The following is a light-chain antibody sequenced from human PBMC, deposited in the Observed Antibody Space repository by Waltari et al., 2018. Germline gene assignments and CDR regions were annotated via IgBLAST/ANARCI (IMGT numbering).Light chain of an antibody. CDR3: CSYAGSYV. CDR1: SSDVGGYNY. J-gene: IGLJ2*01. V-gene: IGLV2-11*01. CDR2: DVS. Sequence: QSALTQPRSVSGSPGQSVTIPCTGTSSDVGGYNYVSWYQQHPGKAPKLMIYDVSMRPSGVPDRFSGSKSGNTASLTISGLQAEDEADYYCCSYAGSYVFGGGTKLTVL.